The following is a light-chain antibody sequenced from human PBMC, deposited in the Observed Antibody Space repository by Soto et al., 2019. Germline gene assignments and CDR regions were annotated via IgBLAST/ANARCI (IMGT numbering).Light chain of an antibody. V-gene: IGLV2-14*01. CDR3: STKTSRNTYV. CDR2: EVS. Sequence: QSVLTQPASVSGSPGQSITISCTGTSSDVGGYNYVSWYQQHPGRAPKLVIYEVSYRPSRVSNRFSGSKSGKTASLTISGLQDDEEAAYSCSTKTSRNTYVFGTGTKVTV. CDR1: SSDVGGYNY. J-gene: IGLJ1*01.